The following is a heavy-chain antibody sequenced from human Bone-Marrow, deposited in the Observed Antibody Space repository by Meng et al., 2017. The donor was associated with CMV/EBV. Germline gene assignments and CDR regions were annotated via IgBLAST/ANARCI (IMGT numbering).Heavy chain of an antibody. J-gene: IGHJ4*02. V-gene: IGHV3-15*01. D-gene: IGHD2-8*01. CDR1: GFTFSQAW. Sequence: GGSLRLSCAASGFTFSQAWMTWVRQAPGKGLEWLALIRSKTDGGTAAYAEPVKGRFTISRDDSKDTLYLQMDSLKTEDTAVYFCTSPEHHPVYFRDYWGQGTLVTVSS. CDR2: IRSKTDGGTA. CDR3: TSPEHHPVYFRDY.